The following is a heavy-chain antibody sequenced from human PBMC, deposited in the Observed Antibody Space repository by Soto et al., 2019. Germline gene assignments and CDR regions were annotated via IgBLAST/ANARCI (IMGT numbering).Heavy chain of an antibody. V-gene: IGHV4-39*01. CDR3: ARHRQQPPGTYYFDY. D-gene: IGHD1-7*01. CDR2: IYYSGST. J-gene: IGHJ4*02. CDR1: GGSISSGSYY. Sequence: GSLRLSCTVSGGSISSGSYYWGWIRQPPGKGLEWIGSIYYSGSTYYNPSLESRVTISVDTSKNQFSLNLNSVTAADTAVYYCARHRQQPPGTYYFDYWGQGTLVTVSS.